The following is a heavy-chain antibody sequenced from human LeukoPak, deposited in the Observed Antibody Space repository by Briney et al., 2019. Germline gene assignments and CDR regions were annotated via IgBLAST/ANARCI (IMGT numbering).Heavy chain of an antibody. V-gene: IGHV3-23*01. CDR2: ISGSGGST. CDR3: AKNAREGYCSSTSCRNWFDP. CDR1: GFTFSSYA. J-gene: IGHJ5*02. D-gene: IGHD2-2*01. Sequence: GGSLRLSCAASGFTFSSYAMSWVRQAPGKGLEWVSAISGSGGSTYYADSVKGRFTISRDNSKNTLYLQMNSLRAEDTAVYYCAKNAREGYCSSTSCRNWFDPWGQGTLVTVSS.